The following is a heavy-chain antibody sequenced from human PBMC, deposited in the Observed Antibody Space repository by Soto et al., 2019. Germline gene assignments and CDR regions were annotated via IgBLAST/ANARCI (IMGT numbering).Heavy chain of an antibody. CDR2: INHDGST. D-gene: IGHD6-19*01. J-gene: IGHJ6*02. V-gene: IGHV4-34*01. Sequence: QVQLQQWGAGLLKPSETLSLTCAVYGGSFRGYYWSWIRQPPGKGLEWIGEINHDGSTYYNPSLKSRVTILEDTSKNEFSLKLSSVTAADTAVYYCTKGGVVAGRYYYFYGMDVWGQGTTVTVSS. CDR3: TKGGVVAGRYYYFYGMDV. CDR1: GGSFRGYY.